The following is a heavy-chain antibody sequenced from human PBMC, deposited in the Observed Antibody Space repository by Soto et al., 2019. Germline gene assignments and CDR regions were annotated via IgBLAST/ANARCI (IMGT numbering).Heavy chain of an antibody. CDR1: GFTFSSYA. CDR2: ISYDGSNK. CDR3: ARIWSAFDI. Sequence: QVQLVESGGGVVQPGRSLRLSCAASGFTFSSYAMHWVRQAPGKGLEWVAVISYDGSNKYYADSVKGRFTISRDNSKNTLYLKMNSLGAEDTAVYYCARIWSAFDIWGQGTMVTVSS. V-gene: IGHV3-30-3*01. D-gene: IGHD1-1*01. J-gene: IGHJ3*02.